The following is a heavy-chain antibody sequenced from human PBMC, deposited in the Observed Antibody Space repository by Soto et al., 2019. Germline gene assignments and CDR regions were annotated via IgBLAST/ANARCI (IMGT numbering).Heavy chain of an antibody. D-gene: IGHD5-18*01. CDR1: GGSISSGGYY. J-gene: IGHJ6*02. V-gene: IGHV4-31*03. CDR2: IYYSGNT. Sequence: SETLSLTCTVSGGSISSGGYYWSWVRQNPRRGLEWIGNIYYSGNTYYNPSLKSRLTISVDTSKNQFSLNLSSVTAADTAVYYCARDRLMATAGTARHYFGLDVWGQGTTVTVSS. CDR3: ARDRLMATAGTARHYFGLDV.